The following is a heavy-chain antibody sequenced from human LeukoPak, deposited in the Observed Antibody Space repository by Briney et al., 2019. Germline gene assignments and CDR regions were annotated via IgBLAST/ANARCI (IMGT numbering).Heavy chain of an antibody. CDR2: FDPKDGDT. J-gene: IGHJ4*02. Sequence: ASVKVSCKVSGYTLTELSVHWVRQAPGKGLEWMGNFDPKDGDTIYAQRFQGRVTMTEDTSTHTAYMELSSLRSEDTAVYYCARGLRDYFDYWGQGTLVTVSS. CDR3: ARGLRDYFDY. CDR1: GYTLTELS. V-gene: IGHV1-24*01.